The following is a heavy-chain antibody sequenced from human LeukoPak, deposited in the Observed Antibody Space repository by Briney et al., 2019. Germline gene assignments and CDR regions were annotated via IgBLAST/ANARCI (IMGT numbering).Heavy chain of an antibody. CDR1: DFKVDPIH. V-gene: IGHV3-23*01. J-gene: IGHJ6*03. CDR2: ISGSGGST. CDR3: AKYVLRFLEPGLNYYMDV. Sequence: GGSLTLSCAVYDFKVDPIHMGWVRQAPGKGLEWVSIISGSGGSTYYADSVKGRFTISRDNSKNTLYLQMNSLRAEDTAVYYCAKYVLRFLEPGLNYYMDVWGKGTTVTVSS. D-gene: IGHD3-3*01.